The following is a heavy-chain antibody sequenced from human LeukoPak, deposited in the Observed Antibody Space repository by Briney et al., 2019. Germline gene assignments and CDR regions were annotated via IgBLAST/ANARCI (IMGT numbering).Heavy chain of an antibody. CDR2: ISVYNGNT. J-gene: IGHJ4*02. CDR1: GYAFTNYA. CDR3: VRGYCSSATCRHFDY. Sequence: ASVKVSFKASGYAFTNYAISWVRQAPGQGREWMGWISVYNGNTNYAQKLQGRVTMTADTSTTTAYMELRSLRSDDTAVYYCVRGYCSSATCRHFDYWGQGALVTVSS. V-gene: IGHV1-18*01. D-gene: IGHD2-2*01.